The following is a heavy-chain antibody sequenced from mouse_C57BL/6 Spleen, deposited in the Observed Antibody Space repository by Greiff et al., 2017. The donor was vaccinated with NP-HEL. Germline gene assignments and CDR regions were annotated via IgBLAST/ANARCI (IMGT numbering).Heavy chain of an antibody. D-gene: IGHD1-1*01. CDR3: ARSHYGSSYGFAY. CDR1: GYTFTSYW. Sequence: QVHVKQSGAELAKPGASVKLSCKASGYTFTSYWMHWVKQRPGQGLEWIGYINPSSGYTKYNQKFKDKATLTADKSSSTAYMQLSSLTYEDSAVYYCARSHYGSSYGFAYWGQGTLVTVSA. V-gene: IGHV1-7*01. J-gene: IGHJ3*01. CDR2: INPSSGYT.